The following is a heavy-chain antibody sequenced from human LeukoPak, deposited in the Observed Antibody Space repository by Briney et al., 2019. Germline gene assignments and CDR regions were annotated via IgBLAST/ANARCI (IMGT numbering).Heavy chain of an antibody. CDR3: ARYTANKSGYSFDY. CDR1: GYSISSGYY. D-gene: IGHD3-22*01. Sequence: PSETLSLICAVSGYSISSGYYWSWIRQPPGKGLEWIATINHSGETYYNPSLKSRVTISVDTSKNQFSLKLSSVTAAGTAIYYCARYTANKSGYSFDYWGQGNLVTVSS. V-gene: IGHV4-38-2*01. J-gene: IGHJ4*02. CDR2: INHSGET.